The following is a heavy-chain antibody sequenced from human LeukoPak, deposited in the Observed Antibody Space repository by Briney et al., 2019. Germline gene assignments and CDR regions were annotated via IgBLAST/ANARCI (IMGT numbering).Heavy chain of an antibody. CDR1: GFTFSSYA. D-gene: IGHD1-14*01. V-gene: IGHV3-74*01. CDR3: VRGDNRDY. Sequence: PGGSLRLSCAASGFTFSSYAMHWVRQAPGKGLVWVSRVKSDGSSTSYADSVKGRFTISRDNAENSLYLQMNSLRAEDSAVYYCVRGDNRDYWGQGTLVTVSS. CDR2: VKSDGSST. J-gene: IGHJ4*02.